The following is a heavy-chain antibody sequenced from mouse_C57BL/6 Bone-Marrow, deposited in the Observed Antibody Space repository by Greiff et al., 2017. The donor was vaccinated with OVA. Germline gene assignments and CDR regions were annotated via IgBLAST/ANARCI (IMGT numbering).Heavy chain of an antibody. V-gene: IGHV10-1*01. CDR2: IRSKSNNYAT. Sequence: EVQRVESGGGLVQPKGSLKLSCAASGFSFNTYAMNWVRQAPGKGLEWVARIRSKSNNYATYYADSVKDRFTISRDDSESMLYLQMNNLKTEDTAMYYCVRQDPGDYFDYWGQGTTLTVSS. CDR1: GFSFNTYA. CDR3: VRQDPGDYFDY. J-gene: IGHJ2*01.